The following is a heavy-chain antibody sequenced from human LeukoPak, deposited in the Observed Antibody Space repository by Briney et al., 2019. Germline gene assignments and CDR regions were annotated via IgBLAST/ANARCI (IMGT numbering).Heavy chain of an antibody. CDR3: AREGQWLPTGY. CDR1: GFTFSSYA. V-gene: IGHV3-30-3*01. CDR2: ISYDGSNK. J-gene: IGHJ4*02. D-gene: IGHD6-19*01. Sequence: GGSLRLSCAASGFTFSSYAMQWVRQAPGKGLEREAVISYDGSNKYYADSVRGGLTISRDNSKNTLYLQMNSLRAEDTAVCYCAREGQWLPTGYWGQGTLVTVSS.